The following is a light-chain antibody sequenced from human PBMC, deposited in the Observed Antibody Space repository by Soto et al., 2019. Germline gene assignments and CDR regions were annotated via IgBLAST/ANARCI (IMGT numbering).Light chain of an antibody. CDR2: DAS. V-gene: IGKV1-5*01. J-gene: IGKJ1*01. Sequence: DIQMTQSPSSVSASIGDTVTITCRASQSISSWLAWYQQKPGKAPKLLIYDASSLESGVPSRFSGRGSGTEFTLTISSLQPDDFATYYCQQYNSYWTFGQGTKVDI. CDR3: QQYNSYWT. CDR1: QSISSW.